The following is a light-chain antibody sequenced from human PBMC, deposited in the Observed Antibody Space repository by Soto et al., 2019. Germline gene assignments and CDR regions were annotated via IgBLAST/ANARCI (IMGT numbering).Light chain of an antibody. J-gene: IGKJ1*01. CDR1: QSVSSSY. V-gene: IGKV3-20*01. CDR2: GAS. Sequence: EIVLTQSPGTLSLSPGERATLSCRASQSVSSSYLAWYQQNRGQAPRLLIYGASSRAPGIPDRFGGSGSGTDFTLTISRLEPEDVAVYYCQQYGSSRWTVGQGTKVEIK. CDR3: QQYGSSRWT.